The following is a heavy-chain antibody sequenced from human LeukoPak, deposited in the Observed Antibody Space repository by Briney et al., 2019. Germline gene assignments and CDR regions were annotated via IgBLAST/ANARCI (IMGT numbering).Heavy chain of an antibody. D-gene: IGHD6-19*01. V-gene: IGHV1-8*03. CDR1: GYTFTSYD. Sequence: GASVKVSCKASGYTFTSYDINWVRQATGQGLEWMGWMNPNSGNTGYAQKFRGRVTITRNTSISTAYMELSSLRSEDTAVYYCARAFSGWSYYYYYMDVWGKGTTVTVSS. CDR2: MNPNSGNT. CDR3: ARAFSGWSYYYYYMDV. J-gene: IGHJ6*03.